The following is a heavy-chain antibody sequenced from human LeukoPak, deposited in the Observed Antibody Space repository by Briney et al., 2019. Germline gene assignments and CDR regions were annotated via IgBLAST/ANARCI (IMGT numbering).Heavy chain of an antibody. J-gene: IGHJ5*02. Sequence: GGSLRLSCAASGFTFSSYAMSWVRQAPGKGLEWVSAISGSGGSTYYADSVKGRSTISRDDSKNTLYLQMNSLRAEDTAVYYCAKDPTYYYDSSGYLNWFDPWGQGTLVTVSS. V-gene: IGHV3-23*01. D-gene: IGHD3-22*01. CDR2: ISGSGGST. CDR1: GFTFSSYA. CDR3: AKDPTYYYDSSGYLNWFDP.